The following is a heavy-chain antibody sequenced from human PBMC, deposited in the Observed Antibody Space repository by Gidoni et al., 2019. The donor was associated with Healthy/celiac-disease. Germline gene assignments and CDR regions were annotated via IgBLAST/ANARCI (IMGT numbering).Heavy chain of an antibody. CDR1: GYSFTRYW. CDR3: ARNLAAAGLPAPFDY. D-gene: IGHD6-13*01. Sequence: EVQLVQSGAEVKKPGESLRISCTGSGYSFTRYWISWVRQMPGKGLEWMGRIDPSDSYTNYSPSFQGHVTISADKSISTAYLQWSSLKDSDTAMYYCARNLAAAGLPAPFDYWGQGTLVTVSS. CDR2: IDPSDSYT. V-gene: IGHV5-10-1*01. J-gene: IGHJ4*02.